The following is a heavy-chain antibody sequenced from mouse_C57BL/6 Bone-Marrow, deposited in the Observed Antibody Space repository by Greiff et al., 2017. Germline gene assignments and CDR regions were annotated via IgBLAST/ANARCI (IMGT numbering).Heavy chain of an antibody. Sequence: ESGPGLVKPSQSLSLTCSVTGYSITSGYYWNWIRQFPGNKLEWMGYISYDGSNNYNPSLKNRISITRDTPKNQFFLKLNSVTTEETATYYCARESYDGFAYWGQGTLVTVSA. D-gene: IGHD2-3*01. CDR3: ARESYDGFAY. J-gene: IGHJ3*01. CDR1: GYSITSGYY. V-gene: IGHV3-6*01. CDR2: ISYDGSN.